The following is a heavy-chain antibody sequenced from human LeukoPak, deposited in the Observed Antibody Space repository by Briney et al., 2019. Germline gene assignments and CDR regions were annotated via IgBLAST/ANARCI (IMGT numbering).Heavy chain of an antibody. V-gene: IGHV1-18*01. D-gene: IGHD2-8*01. CDR3: ARDGAGCPFDY. J-gene: IGHJ4*02. Sequence: ASVKVSCKASGGTFSSYAISWVRQAPGQGLEWMGWISAYNGNTNYAQKLQGRVTMTTDTSTSTAYMELRSLRSDDTAVYYCARDGAGCPFDYWGQGTLVTVSS. CDR2: ISAYNGNT. CDR1: GGTFSSYA.